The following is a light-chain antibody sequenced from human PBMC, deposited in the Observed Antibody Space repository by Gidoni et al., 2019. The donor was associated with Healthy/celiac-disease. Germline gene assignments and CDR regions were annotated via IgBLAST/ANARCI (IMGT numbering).Light chain of an antibody. CDR1: QSISSW. CDR2: KAS. CDR3: QQYNSYSYT. J-gene: IGKJ2*01. V-gene: IGKV1-5*03. Sequence: DIQLTQPPSTLSASVGDRVTITCRASQSISSWLAWYQQKPGKAPKLLIYKASSLESGVPSRVSGSGSGTEFTLTISSLQPDDFATYYCQQYNSYSYTFGQGTKLEIK.